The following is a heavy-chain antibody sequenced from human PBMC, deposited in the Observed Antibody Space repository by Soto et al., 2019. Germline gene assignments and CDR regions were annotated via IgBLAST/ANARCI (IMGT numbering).Heavy chain of an antibody. CDR3: ARAPSIIAARTGYYYYMAV. J-gene: IGHJ6*03. Sequence: SETLSLTCTVSGGSISSGGYYWSWIRQHPGKGLEWIGYIYYSGSTYYNPSLKSRVTISVDTSKNQFSLKLSSVTAADTAVYYCARAPSIIAARTGYYYYMAVWGKGTTVTVSS. D-gene: IGHD6-6*01. CDR1: GGSISSGGYY. V-gene: IGHV4-31*03. CDR2: IYYSGST.